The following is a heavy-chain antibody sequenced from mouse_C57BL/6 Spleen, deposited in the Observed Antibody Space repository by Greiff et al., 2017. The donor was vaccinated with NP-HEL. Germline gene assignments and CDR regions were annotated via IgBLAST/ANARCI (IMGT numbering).Heavy chain of an antibody. CDR2: ISSGSSTI. CDR3: ARDTVAAGYFDV. Sequence: EVKLVESGGGLVKPGGSLKLSCAASGFTFSDYGMHWVRQAPEKGLEWVAYISSGSSTIYYADTVKGRFTISRDNAKNTLFLQMTSLRSEDTAMYYCARDTVAAGYFDVWGTGTTVTVSS. V-gene: IGHV5-17*01. CDR1: GFTFSDYG. D-gene: IGHD1-1*01. J-gene: IGHJ1*03.